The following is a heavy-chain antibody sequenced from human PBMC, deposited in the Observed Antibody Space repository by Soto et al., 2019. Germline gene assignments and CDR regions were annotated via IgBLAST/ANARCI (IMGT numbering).Heavy chain of an antibody. V-gene: IGHV3-15*07. Sequence: GGSLRLSCAASGFSFSDAWINWVRQAPGKGLEWVGRIKSKTDGGTTDFAAPVKGRFAISRDDSRDLAFMEMNSLTTEDTALYYCTTDSFSSMRLVRRDIWGPGTLVTVSS. CDR1: GFSFSDAW. D-gene: IGHD3-22*01. J-gene: IGHJ4*01. CDR2: IKSKTDGGTT. CDR3: TTDSFSSMRLVRRDI.